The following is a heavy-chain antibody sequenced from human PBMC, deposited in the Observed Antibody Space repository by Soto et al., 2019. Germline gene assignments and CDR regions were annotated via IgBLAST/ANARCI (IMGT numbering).Heavy chain of an antibody. D-gene: IGHD7-27*01. Sequence: PGGSLRLSCAASGFSFSISPMHWVRQAPGKGPEWVALISYDGTNKFYADSVEGRFTISRDNSKSTLYLQVDSLRPEDAAVYYCARDPKTSGGQHWAFNYFDSWGQGTLATVSS. J-gene: IGHJ4*02. CDR1: GFSFSISP. CDR3: ARDPKTSGGQHWAFNYFDS. CDR2: ISYDGTNK. V-gene: IGHV3-30-3*01.